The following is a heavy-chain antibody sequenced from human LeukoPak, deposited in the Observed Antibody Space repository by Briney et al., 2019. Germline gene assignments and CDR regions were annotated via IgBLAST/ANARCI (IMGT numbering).Heavy chain of an antibody. Sequence: SETLSLTCAVSGYSISSGYYWGWIRQPPGKGLEWIGSIYHSGSTYYNPSLKSRVTISVDTSKNQFFLKLSSVTAADTAVYYCARRDTIVGATKFDYWGQGTLVTVS. CDR1: GYSISSGYY. CDR2: IYHSGST. J-gene: IGHJ4*02. CDR3: ARRDTIVGATKFDY. V-gene: IGHV4-38-2*01. D-gene: IGHD1-26*01.